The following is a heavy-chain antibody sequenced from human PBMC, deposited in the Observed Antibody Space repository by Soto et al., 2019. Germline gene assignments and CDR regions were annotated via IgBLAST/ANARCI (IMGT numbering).Heavy chain of an antibody. D-gene: IGHD3-22*01. CDR1: GYTFTSYD. CDR2: MNPNSGNT. V-gene: IGHV1-8*01. CDR3: ARAFGDYYDSSGYAH. J-gene: IGHJ4*02. Sequence: ASVKVSCKASGYTFTSYDINWVRQATGQGLEWMGWMNPNSGNTGYAQKFQGRVTMTRNTSISTAYMGLSSLRSEDTAVYYCARAFGDYYDSSGYAHWGQGTLVTVSS.